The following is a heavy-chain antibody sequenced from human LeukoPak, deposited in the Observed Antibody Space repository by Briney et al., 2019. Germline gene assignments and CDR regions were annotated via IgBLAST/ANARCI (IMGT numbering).Heavy chain of an antibody. CDR1: RGSISSSTYY. J-gene: IGHJ4*02. CDR3: ARDRAGWYIDY. CDR2: INHSGST. V-gene: IGHV4-39*07. D-gene: IGHD6-19*01. Sequence: PSETLSLTCTVSRGSISSSTYYWGWIRQPPGKGLEWIGEINHSGSTKYNPSLKSRVTISVDTSKNQFSLKLSSVTAADTAVYYCARDRAGWYIDYWGQGTLVTVSS.